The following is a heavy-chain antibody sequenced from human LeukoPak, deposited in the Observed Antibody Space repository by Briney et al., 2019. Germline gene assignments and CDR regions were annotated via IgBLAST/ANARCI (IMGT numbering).Heavy chain of an antibody. J-gene: IGHJ6*03. V-gene: IGHV1-46*01. D-gene: IGHD6-19*01. CDR3: ASSPYQAVAGTSDYYYMDV. CDR2: INPSGGST. CDR1: GYTFTSYY. Sequence: ASVKVSCKASGYTFTSYYMHWVRQAPGQGLEWVGIINPSGGSTSYAQKFQGRVTMTRDTSTSTVYMELSSLRSEDTAVYYCASSPYQAVAGTSDYYYMDVWGKGTTVTVSS.